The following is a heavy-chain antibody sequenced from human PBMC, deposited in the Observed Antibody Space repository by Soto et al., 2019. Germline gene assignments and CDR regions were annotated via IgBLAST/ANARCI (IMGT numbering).Heavy chain of an antibody. CDR2: ISSSGYS. CDR3: SRDYSGGSCYPGMDV. J-gene: IGHJ6*02. V-gene: IGHV3-21*01. D-gene: IGHD2-15*01. CDR1: GFNFNSYT. Sequence: PGGSLRLSCAASGFNFNSYTINWVRQAPGKRLEWLSSISSSGYSFSTDSVRGRFTISRDNAKNSVYLQINSLRAEDTAVYFCSRDYSGGSCYPGMDVWGQGTTVTVSS.